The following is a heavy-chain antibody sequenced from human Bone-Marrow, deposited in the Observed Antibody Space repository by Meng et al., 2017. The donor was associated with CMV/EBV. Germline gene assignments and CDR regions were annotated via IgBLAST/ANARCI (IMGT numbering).Heavy chain of an antibody. CDR2: INPNSGGT. J-gene: IGHJ4*02. CDR3: AARGYNYGQNFEY. Sequence: VRLVQLGIEVAKPGASVKVSCKASGYTFTDYYMHWVRQAPGQGLEWMGWINPNSGGTSYAQKFQGRVTMTRDTSINTAYMELTSLTPDDTAVYYCAARGYNYGQNFEYWGQGTLVTVSS. D-gene: IGHD5-18*01. CDR1: GYTFTDYY. V-gene: IGHV1-2*02.